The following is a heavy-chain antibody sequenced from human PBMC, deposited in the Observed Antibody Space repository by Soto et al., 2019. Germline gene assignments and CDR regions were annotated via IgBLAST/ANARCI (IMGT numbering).Heavy chain of an antibody. Sequence: RLSLTCTVSGGSISSGGYYWSWIRQHPGKGLEWIGYIYYSGSTYYNPSLKSRVTISVDTSKNPFSLTLSSVTAAVTAVYYCARGYGGYYYDSSARGAFDIWGQGTMVT. CDR3: ARGYGGYYYDSSARGAFDI. CDR1: GGSISSGGYY. D-gene: IGHD3-22*01. V-gene: IGHV4-31*03. J-gene: IGHJ3*02. CDR2: IYYSGST.